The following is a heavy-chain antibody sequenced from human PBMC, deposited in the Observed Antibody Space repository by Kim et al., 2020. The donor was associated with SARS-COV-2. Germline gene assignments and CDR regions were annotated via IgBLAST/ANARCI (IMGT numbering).Heavy chain of an antibody. D-gene: IGHD3-22*01. J-gene: IGHJ4*02. CDR3: ARLVHYYDSSGEPFDY. CDR2: IYYSGST. CDR1: GGSISSSSYY. V-gene: IGHV4-39*01. Sequence: SETLSLTCTVSGGSISSSSYYWGWIRQPPGKGLEWIGSIYYSGSTYYNPSLKSRVTISVDTSKNQFSLKLSSVTAADTAVYYCARLVHYYDSSGEPFDYWGQGTLVTVSS.